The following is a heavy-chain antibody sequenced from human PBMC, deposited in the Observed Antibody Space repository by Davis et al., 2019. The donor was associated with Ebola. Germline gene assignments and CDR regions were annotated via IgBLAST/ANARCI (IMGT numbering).Heavy chain of an antibody. CDR1: GFTFDDYA. CDR3: AKDVDHIYGLDY. V-gene: IGHV3-9*01. CDR2: ISWNSGSI. J-gene: IGHJ4*02. D-gene: IGHD5-18*01. Sequence: PGGSLRLSCAASGFTFDDYAMHWVRQVPGKGLEWVSGISWNSGSIGYADSVKGRFTISRDNDKNSLYLQMDVLGPEDSAVYYCAKDVDHIYGLDYCGQGTLVTVSS.